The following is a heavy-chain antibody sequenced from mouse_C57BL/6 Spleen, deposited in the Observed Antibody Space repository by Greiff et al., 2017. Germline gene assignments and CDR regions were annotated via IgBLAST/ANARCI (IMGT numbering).Heavy chain of an antibody. CDR2: IYPGSGST. J-gene: IGHJ3*01. CDR3: ARGDYKGSWFAY. D-gene: IGHD2-12*01. CDR1: GYTFTSYW. Sequence: QVQLQQSGAELVKPGASVKMSCKASGYTFTSYWITWVKQRPGQGLEWIGDIYPGSGSTNYNEKFKSKATLTVDTSSSTAYMQLSSLTSEDSAVYYCARGDYKGSWFAYWGQGTLVTVSA. V-gene: IGHV1-55*01.